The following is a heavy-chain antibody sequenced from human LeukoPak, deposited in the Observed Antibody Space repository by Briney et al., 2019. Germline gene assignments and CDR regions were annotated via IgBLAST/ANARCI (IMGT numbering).Heavy chain of an antibody. CDR1: GGSISSGGYY. CDR3: ARDGITYSSSWYNWFDP. CDR2: IYYSGST. D-gene: IGHD6-13*01. Sequence: SETLSLTCTVSGGSISSGGYYWSWIRQHPGKGLEWIGYIYYSGSTYYNPSLKSRVTISVDTSKNQFSLKLSSVTAADTAVYYCARDGITYSSSWYNWFDPWGQGTLVTVSS. J-gene: IGHJ5*02. V-gene: IGHV4-31*03.